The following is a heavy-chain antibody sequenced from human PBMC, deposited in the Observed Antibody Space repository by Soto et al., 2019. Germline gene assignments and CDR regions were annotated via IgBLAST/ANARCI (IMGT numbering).Heavy chain of an antibody. D-gene: IGHD6-13*01. Sequence: LSLTCAASGFTFSSYAMSWVRQAPGKGLEWVSVISGSGGSTYYADSVKGRFTISRDNSKNTVYLQMNSLRAEDTAVYYCAHSAGYSSTWPKGGFDYWGQGNLVTVSS. V-gene: IGHV3-23*01. CDR2: ISGSGGST. CDR3: AHSAGYSSTWPKGGFDY. CDR1: GFTFSSYA. J-gene: IGHJ4*02.